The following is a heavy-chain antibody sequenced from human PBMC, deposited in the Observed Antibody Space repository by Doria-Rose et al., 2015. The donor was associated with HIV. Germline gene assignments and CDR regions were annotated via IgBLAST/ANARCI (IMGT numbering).Heavy chain of an antibody. D-gene: IGHD6-13*01. CDR2: IFSDDAR. CDR1: GVSLSSPGMG. Sequence: SGPVLVKPTETLTLTCTVSGVSLSSPGMGVSWIRQPPGKALEWLANIFSDDARSYNTSLESRLTISRCTSKSQVLLTMTDMDPVDTATYYCARIKSSRWYHKYYFDFWGQGTLVIVSA. J-gene: IGHJ4*02. V-gene: IGHV2-26*01. CDR3: ARIKSSRWYHKYYFDF.